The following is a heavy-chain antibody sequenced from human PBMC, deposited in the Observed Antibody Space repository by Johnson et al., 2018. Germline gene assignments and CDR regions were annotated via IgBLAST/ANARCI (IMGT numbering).Heavy chain of an antibody. Sequence: QVQLVESGGGLVKPGGSLRLSCAASGFTFSDYYMSWIRQAPGKGLEWVSYIGSSGSTIYFADSVKGRFTTSRDNAKNSLYQQMNSMRAADTAVYYCARARYCSGDNCYSGAESFQHLGQGTLVPVSS. D-gene: IGHD2-15*01. CDR1: GFTFSDYY. CDR2: IGSSGSTI. CDR3: ARARYCSGDNCYSGAESFQH. V-gene: IGHV3-11*01. J-gene: IGHJ1*01.